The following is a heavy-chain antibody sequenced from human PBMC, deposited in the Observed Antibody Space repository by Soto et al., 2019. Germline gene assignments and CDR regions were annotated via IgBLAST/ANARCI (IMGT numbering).Heavy chain of an antibody. CDR1: GGSISSYY. CDR3: SGYSGYDLFPHAFDI. V-gene: IGHV4-59*08. Sequence: SETLSLTCTVSGGSISSYYWSWIRQPPGKGLEWIGYIYYSGSTNYNPSLKSRVTISVDTSKNQFSLKLSSVTAADTAVYYCSGYSGYDLFPHAFDIWGQGTMVTVSS. CDR2: IYYSGST. J-gene: IGHJ3*02. D-gene: IGHD5-12*01.